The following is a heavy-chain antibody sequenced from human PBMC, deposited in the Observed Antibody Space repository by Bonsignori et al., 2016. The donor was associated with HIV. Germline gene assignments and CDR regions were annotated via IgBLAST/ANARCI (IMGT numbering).Heavy chain of an antibody. D-gene: IGHD4-17*01. V-gene: IGHV1-18*01. J-gene: IGHJ4*02. CDR2: ISAYNGNT. CDR3: ARDRTTVTDFDY. Sequence: QAPGQGLEWMGWISAYNGNTNYVQKLQGRVTMTTDTSTSTAYMELRSLRSDDTAVYYCARDRTTVTDFDYWGQGTLVTVSS.